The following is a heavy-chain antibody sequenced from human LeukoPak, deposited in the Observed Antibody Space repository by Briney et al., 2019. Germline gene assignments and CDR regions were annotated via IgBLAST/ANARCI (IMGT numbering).Heavy chain of an antibody. CDR1: GFTFSDYF. J-gene: IGHJ4*02. CDR3: ARSSRRRSNLFDY. Sequence: PGGSLRLSCEASGFTFSDYFMSWVRQAPGRGLECISYISRTGDTPRYADSVKGRFTLSRDNAKNSLSLQMDSLRAEDTAVYYCARSSRRRSNLFDYWGPGTVVTVSS. V-gene: IGHV3-11*01. D-gene: IGHD1-14*01. CDR2: ISRTGDTP.